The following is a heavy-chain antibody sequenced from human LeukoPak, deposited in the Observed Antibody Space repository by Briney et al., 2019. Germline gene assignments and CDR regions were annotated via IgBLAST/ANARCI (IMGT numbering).Heavy chain of an antibody. V-gene: IGHV1-46*03. J-gene: IGHJ6*03. CDR1: GYTFTSYY. D-gene: IGHD2-2*01. Sequence: GASVKVSCKASGYTFTSYYMHWVRQAPGQGLEWMGIINPSGRSTSYAQKFQGRVTMTRDTSTNTVYMELSSLRSEDTAVYYCARADVSTYCSSTSCHGDYSYYMDVWGKGTTVTVSS. CDR3: ARADVSTYCSSTSCHGDYSYYMDV. CDR2: INPSGRST.